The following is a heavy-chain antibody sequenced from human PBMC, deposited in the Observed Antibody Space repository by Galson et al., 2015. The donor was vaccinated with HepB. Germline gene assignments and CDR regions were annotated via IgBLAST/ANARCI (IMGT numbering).Heavy chain of an antibody. Sequence: SLRLSCAASGFTFGSNAMSWVRQAPGKGLEWVSGISGSSGSTYYADSVKGRFTISRDNSKNTLYLQMNSLRAEDTAVYYCARTGHQLLWDYYYMDVWGKGTTVTVSS. V-gene: IGHV3-23*01. J-gene: IGHJ6*03. CDR2: ISGSSGST. D-gene: IGHD2-2*01. CDR1: GFTFGSNA. CDR3: ARTGHQLLWDYYYMDV.